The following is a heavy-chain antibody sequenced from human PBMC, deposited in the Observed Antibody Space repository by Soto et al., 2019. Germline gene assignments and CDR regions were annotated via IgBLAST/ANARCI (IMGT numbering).Heavy chain of an antibody. J-gene: IGHJ3*02. V-gene: IGHV1-3*01. CDR2: INAGNGNT. CDR3: ASGVVRADAFDI. Sequence: QVQLVQSGAEVKKPGASVKVSCKASGYTSTSYAMHWVRQAPGQRLEWMGWINAGNGNTKYSQKFQGRVTITRDTSASTAYMELSSLRSEDTAVYYCASGVVRADAFDIWGQGTMVTVSS. D-gene: IGHD3-3*01. CDR1: GYTSTSYA.